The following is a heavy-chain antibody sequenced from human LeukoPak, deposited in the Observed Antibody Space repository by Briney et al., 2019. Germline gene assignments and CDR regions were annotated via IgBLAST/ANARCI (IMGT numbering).Heavy chain of an antibody. V-gene: IGHV3-7*01. CDR3: ARDLSTYYYDSSGPEFDY. CDR2: IKQDGSEK. D-gene: IGHD3-22*01. CDR1: GFTFSSYW. J-gene: IGHJ4*02. Sequence: GGSLRLSCAASGFTFSSYWMSWVRQAPGKGLEWVANIKQDGSEKYYVDSVKGRFTISRDNAKNSLYLQMNSLRAEDTAVYYCARDLSTYYYDSSGPEFDYWGQGTLVTVSS.